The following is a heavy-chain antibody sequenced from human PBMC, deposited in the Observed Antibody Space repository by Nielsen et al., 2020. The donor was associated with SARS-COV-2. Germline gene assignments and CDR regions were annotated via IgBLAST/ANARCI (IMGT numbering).Heavy chain of an antibody. V-gene: IGHV4-39*01. CDR2: IYYSGST. CDR1: GGSISSSNW. CDR3: ARHLVLLWFGELSTFDY. J-gene: IGHJ4*02. Sequence: SETLSLTCAVSGGSISSSNWWSWVRQPPGKGLEWIGSIYYSGSTYYNPSLKSRVTISVDTSKNQFSLKLSSVTAADTAVYYCARHLVLLWFGELSTFDYWGQGTLVTVS. D-gene: IGHD3-10*01.